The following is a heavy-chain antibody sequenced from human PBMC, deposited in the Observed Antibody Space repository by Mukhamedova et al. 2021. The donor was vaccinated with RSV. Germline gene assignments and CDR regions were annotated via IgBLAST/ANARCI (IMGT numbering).Heavy chain of an antibody. CDR2: ISSSSSYI. CDR3: ARSPMTTVDY. J-gene: IGHJ4*02. V-gene: IGHV3-21*01. Sequence: VSSISSSSSYIYYADSVKGRFTISRDNAKNSLYLQMNSLRAEDTAVYYCARSPMTTVDYWDQGTLVTVSS. D-gene: IGHD4-17*01.